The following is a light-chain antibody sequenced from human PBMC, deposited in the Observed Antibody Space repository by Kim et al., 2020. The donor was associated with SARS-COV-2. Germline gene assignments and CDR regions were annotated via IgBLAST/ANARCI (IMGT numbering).Light chain of an antibody. V-gene: IGKV3-15*01. CDR3: QQYNNWFPYT. J-gene: IGKJ2*01. CDR1: QSIGTN. Sequence: APGGRASLSGRARQSIGTNLAWYHQKPGQAPRLLIYGASTRATGVPARISGSASGSDFTLTISTLQSGDFGIYYCQQYNNWFPYTFGQGTKLEI. CDR2: GAS.